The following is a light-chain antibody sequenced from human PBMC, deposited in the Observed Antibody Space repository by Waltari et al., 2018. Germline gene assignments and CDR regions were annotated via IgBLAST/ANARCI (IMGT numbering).Light chain of an antibody. V-gene: IGKV1-16*01. Sequence: DIQLTQSPSSLSASVGDRVTINCRASQDINGALAWFQHQPGKAPKTLIYDISTRQRGVPSRFGGSGSGTDFTLTIDSLQPDDFATYYCQHYYYYPFTFGGGTKVEVK. CDR3: QHYYYYPFT. CDR1: QDINGA. CDR2: DIS. J-gene: IGKJ4*01.